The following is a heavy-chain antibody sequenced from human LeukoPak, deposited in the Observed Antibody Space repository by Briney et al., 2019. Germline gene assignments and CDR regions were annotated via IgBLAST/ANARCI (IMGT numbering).Heavy chain of an antibody. CDR2: FDSSGDQF. CDR1: AYTLRVLS. V-gene: IGHV1-24*01. Sequence: ASVTVTCKHSAYTLRVLSRQWVRQAPGKGLEWVGGFDSSGDQFIYGQSFRGRVILTEDASTNTAFMEVTSMRPDDTAVYYCVSVVMCATRTGPGDESYHLFMDARGEGTAVTVSS. J-gene: IGHJ6*03. CDR3: VSVVMCATRTGPGDESYHLFMDA. D-gene: IGHD1-26*01.